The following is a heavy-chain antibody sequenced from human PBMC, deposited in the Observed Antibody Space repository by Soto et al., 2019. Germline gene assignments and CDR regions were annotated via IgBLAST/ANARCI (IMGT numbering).Heavy chain of an antibody. CDR1: GGSISSSSYY. V-gene: IGHV4-39*01. Sequence: SETLSLTCTVSGGSISSSSYYWGWIRQPPGKGLEWIGSIYYSGSTYYNPSLKSRVTISVDTSKNQFSLKLSSVTTADTAVYYCARYDPIVATITGYYYYGMDVWGQGTTVTVSS. D-gene: IGHD5-12*01. J-gene: IGHJ6*02. CDR3: ARYDPIVATITGYYYYGMDV. CDR2: IYYSGST.